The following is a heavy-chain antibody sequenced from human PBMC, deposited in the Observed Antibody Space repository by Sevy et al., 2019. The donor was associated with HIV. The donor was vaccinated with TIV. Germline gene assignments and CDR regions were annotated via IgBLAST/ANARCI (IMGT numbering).Heavy chain of an antibody. CDR1: GFTFGGYG. V-gene: IGHV3-30*18. CDR3: AKDRSYFSDYYDSGGLDY. CDR2: ISYDGSVK. J-gene: IGHJ4*02. Sequence: GGSLRLSCAASGFTFGGYGMHWVRQAPGKGLEWVAVISYDGSVKYYEDPVKGRFTISRDTSKNTLYLQMNSLTAEDTAVYYCAKDRSYFSDYYDSGGLDYWGQGTLVTVSS. D-gene: IGHD3-22*01.